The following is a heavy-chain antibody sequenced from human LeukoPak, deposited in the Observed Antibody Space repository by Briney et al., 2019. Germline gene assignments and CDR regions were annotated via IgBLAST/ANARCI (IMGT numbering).Heavy chain of an antibody. Sequence: TGGSLRLSCTASGFTFSDYYVSWIRQTPGKGLEWLSYISTRDNTIQYADSVKGRFTISRDNANNSVFLQMNNLRAEDSAIYYCARGARWAYYFDYWGQESLVTVSS. D-gene: IGHD4-23*01. J-gene: IGHJ4*02. CDR1: GFTFSDYY. V-gene: IGHV3-11*01. CDR2: ISTRDNTI. CDR3: ARGARWAYYFDY.